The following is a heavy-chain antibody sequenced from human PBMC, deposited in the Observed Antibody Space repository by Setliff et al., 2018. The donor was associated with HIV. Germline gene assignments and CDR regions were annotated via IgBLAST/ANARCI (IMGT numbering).Heavy chain of an antibody. D-gene: IGHD2-2*02. CDR1: GGSISSSSYY. CDR2: SYYSGST. J-gene: IGHJ4*02. CDR3: ARHTVFVRYFDH. Sequence: SEPLSLTCTVSGGSISSSSYYWGWIRQPPGKGLEWIGSSYYSGSTDHNPSLKRRVSISLDTSKNQFSLRLNSATAADTAVYYCARHTVFVRYFDHWGQGMLVTVSS. V-gene: IGHV4-39*07.